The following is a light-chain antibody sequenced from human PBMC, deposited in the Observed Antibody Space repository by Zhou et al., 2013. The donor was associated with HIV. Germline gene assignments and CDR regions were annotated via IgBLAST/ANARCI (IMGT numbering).Light chain of an antibody. V-gene: IGKV3-15*01. CDR2: GAS. Sequence: EIVMTQSPATLSVSPGERATLPCRASQSVSSNLAWYQQKPGQAPRLLIYGASTRATNIPARFSGSGSGTEFTLTISRLEPEDFAVYYCQQYGSSPLTFGGGTKVEIK. J-gene: IGKJ4*01. CDR1: QSVSSN. CDR3: QQYGSSPLT.